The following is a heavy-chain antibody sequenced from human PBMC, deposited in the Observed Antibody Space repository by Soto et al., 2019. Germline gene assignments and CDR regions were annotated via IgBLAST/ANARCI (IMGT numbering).Heavy chain of an antibody. CDR3: ARDGGYDSSGYYFDY. CDR2: IYHSGST. D-gene: IGHD3-22*01. Sequence: PSETLSLTCAVSGGSISSGGYSWSWIRQPPGKGLEWIGYIYHSGSTYYNPSLKSRVTISVDRSKNQFSLKLSSVTAADTAMYYCARDGGYDSSGYYFDYWGQGTLVTVSS. CDR1: GGSISSGGYS. V-gene: IGHV4-30-2*01. J-gene: IGHJ4*02.